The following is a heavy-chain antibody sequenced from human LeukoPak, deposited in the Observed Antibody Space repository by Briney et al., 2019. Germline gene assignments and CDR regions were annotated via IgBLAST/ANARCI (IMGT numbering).Heavy chain of an antibody. D-gene: IGHD2-15*01. CDR2: ITASGDST. V-gene: IGHV3-23*01. J-gene: IGHJ5*02. CDR1: GFPFSSYP. Sequence: GGSLRLSCAGSGFPFSSYPISWVRQPPGKGLEWVSAITASGDSTYSADSVKGRFTISRDNSRNTLFLEMSSLRAEDTAVYYCAKEVWVVVVAATDWFDPWGQGTLVTVSS. CDR3: AKEVWVVVVAATDWFDP.